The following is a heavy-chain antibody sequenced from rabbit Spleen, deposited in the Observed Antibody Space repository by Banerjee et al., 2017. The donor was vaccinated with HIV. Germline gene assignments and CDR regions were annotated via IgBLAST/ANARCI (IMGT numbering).Heavy chain of an antibody. Sequence: QEQLVESGGGLVQPGASLTLTCTASGFDFSNYNFMCWVRQAPGKGLEWIACIDSGSRDFTYSASWAQGRFTISKTSSTTVTLHMTSLTVADTATYFCARDTGSSFSSYGMDLWGPGTLVTVS. CDR3: ARDTGSSFSSYGMDL. D-gene: IGHD8-1*01. J-gene: IGHJ6*01. CDR1: GFDFSNYNF. V-gene: IGHV1S45*01. CDR2: IDSGSRDFT.